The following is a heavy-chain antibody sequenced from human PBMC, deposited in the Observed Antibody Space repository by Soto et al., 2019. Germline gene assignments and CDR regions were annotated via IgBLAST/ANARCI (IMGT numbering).Heavy chain of an antibody. CDR2: INAGNGNT. CDR1: GYTFTSYA. D-gene: IGHD5-18*01. Sequence: QVQLVQSGAEVKKPGASVKVSCKASGYTFTSYAMHWVRQAPGQRLEWMGWINAGNGNTKYSQKFQGRVTITRDTSARTAYMELSSLRSEDTAVYYCARGGVQLWAKASYGRDVWGQGTTLTVSS. J-gene: IGHJ6*02. V-gene: IGHV1-3*01. CDR3: ARGGVQLWAKASYGRDV.